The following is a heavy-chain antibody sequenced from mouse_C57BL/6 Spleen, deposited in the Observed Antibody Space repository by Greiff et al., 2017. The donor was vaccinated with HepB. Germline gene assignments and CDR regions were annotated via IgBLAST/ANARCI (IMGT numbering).Heavy chain of an antibody. V-gene: IGHV14-4*01. J-gene: IGHJ4*01. CDR1: GFNIKDDY. Sequence: VQLQQPGAELVRPGASVKLSCTASGFNIKDDYMHWVKQRPEQGLEWIGWIDPENGDTEYASKFQGKATITADTSSNTAYLQLSSLTSEDTAVYYCTTEPLSRADYWGQGTSVTVSS. D-gene: IGHD6-1*01. CDR2: IDPENGDT. CDR3: TTEPLSRADY.